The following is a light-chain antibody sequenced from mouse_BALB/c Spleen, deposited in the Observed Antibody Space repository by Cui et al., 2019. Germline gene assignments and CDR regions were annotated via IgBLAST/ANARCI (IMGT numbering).Light chain of an antibody. Sequence: QIVLTQSPAIMSASPGEKVTMTCSASSSVSYMYWYQQKPGSSPRLLIYDTSNLASGVPVRFSGSWSGTSYSLTISRMEAEDAATYYCQQWSSYPFTFGSGTKLEIK. CDR1: SSVSY. J-gene: IGKJ4*01. CDR2: DTS. V-gene: IGKV4-55*01. CDR3: QQWSSYPFT.